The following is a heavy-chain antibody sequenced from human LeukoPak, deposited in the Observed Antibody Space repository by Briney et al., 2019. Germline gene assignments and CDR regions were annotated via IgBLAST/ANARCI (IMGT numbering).Heavy chain of an antibody. V-gene: IGHV3-7*01. J-gene: IGHJ1*01. CDR3: ARDGDYYADH. CDR2: INRDGSEK. CDR1: GFPFRNYW. D-gene: IGHD3-10*01. Sequence: PGGSLTLSCVASGFPFRNYWMSWVRQAPGKGLEWVASINRDGSEKNYADSLKGRLSISRDNAKNSLYLQMSSLRAEDTAAYFCARDGDYYADHWGQGTLVTVSS.